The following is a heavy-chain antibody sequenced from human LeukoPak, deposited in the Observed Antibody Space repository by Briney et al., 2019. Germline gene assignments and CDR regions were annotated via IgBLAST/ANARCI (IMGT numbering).Heavy chain of an antibody. CDR3: ARVPTVTIGPYYYYGMDV. V-gene: IGHV4-39*07. J-gene: IGHJ6*02. Sequence: SETLSLTCTASGGSISSSSHYWGWIRQPPGKGLEWIASIYKTGSTFYNPSLKSRVTISVDTSKNQFSLKLSSVTAADTAVYYCARVPTVTIGPYYYYGMDVWGQGTTVTVSS. CDR1: GGSISSSSHY. D-gene: IGHD4-17*01. CDR2: IYKTGST.